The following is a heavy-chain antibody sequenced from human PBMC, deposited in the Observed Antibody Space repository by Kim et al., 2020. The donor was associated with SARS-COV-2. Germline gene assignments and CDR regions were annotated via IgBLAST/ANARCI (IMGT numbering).Heavy chain of an antibody. CDR3: GGGEVPFDY. V-gene: IGHV4-59*08. Sequence: SETLSLTCTVSGGSISSYYWSWIRQPPGQGLEWVGYIYYSGSTNYNPSLNSRVTISVDTSKNQFSLKLSSVTAAVTAVYYCGGGEVPFDYWGQGTLVTVSS. J-gene: IGHJ4*02. D-gene: IGHD1-1*01. CDR1: GGSISSYY. CDR2: IYYSGST.